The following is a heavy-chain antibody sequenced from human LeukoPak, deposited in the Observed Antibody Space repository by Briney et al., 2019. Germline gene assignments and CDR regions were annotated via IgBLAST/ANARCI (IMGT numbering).Heavy chain of an antibody. CDR2: INPSGGST. V-gene: IGHV1-46*01. CDR1: GYTFTKYG. CDR3: AKLGIDPVRYTSRFLEWPGYY. Sequence: GASVEVSCKASGYTFTKYGISWVRQATGQGLEWMGIINPSGGSTSYAQKFQGRVTMTRDTSTSTVYMELSSLRSEDTAVYYCAKLGIDPVRYTSRFLEWPGYYWGQGTLVTVSS. J-gene: IGHJ4*02. D-gene: IGHD3-3*01.